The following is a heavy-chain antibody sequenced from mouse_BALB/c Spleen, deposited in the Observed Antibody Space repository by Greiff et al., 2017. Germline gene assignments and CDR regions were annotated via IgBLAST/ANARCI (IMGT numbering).Heavy chain of an antibody. CDR3: AGGYYGYEGGY. Sequence: EVQLVESGPGLVKPSQSLSLTCSVTGYSITSGYYWYWIRQFPGNKLEWMGYISYDGSNNYNPSLKNRIAITRDTSENQFFLKLNSVTTEDAATDYYAGGYYGYEGGYWGQGTTLTVSS. CDR2: ISYDGSN. D-gene: IGHD2-2*01. CDR1: GYSITSGYY. J-gene: IGHJ2*01. V-gene: IGHV3-6*02.